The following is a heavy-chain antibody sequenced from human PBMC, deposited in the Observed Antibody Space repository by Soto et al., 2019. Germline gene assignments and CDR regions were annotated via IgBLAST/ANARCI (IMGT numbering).Heavy chain of an antibody. J-gene: IGHJ6*03. Sequence: QVQLVQSGAEVKKPGSSVKVSCKASGGTFSSYTISWVRRAPGQGLEWMGRIIPILGIANYAQKFQGRVTITADKSTSTAYMELCSLRSEDTAVHYCERDPTGYHRNMDVWGKGTTVTVSS. CDR3: ERDPTGYHRNMDV. D-gene: IGHD3-9*01. CDR2: IIPILGIA. V-gene: IGHV1-69*08. CDR1: GGTFSSYT.